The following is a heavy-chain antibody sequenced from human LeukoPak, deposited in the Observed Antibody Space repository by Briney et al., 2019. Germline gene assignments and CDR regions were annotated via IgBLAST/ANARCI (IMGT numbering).Heavy chain of an antibody. D-gene: IGHD4-17*01. Sequence: SYDGSNKYYADSVRGRLTISRDNSKNTLYLQMNSLRAEDTAVYYCARAGRADGDYHYFDYWGQGTLVTVSS. J-gene: IGHJ4*02. CDR2: SYDGSNK. CDR3: ARAGRADGDYHYFDY. V-gene: IGHV3-30*03.